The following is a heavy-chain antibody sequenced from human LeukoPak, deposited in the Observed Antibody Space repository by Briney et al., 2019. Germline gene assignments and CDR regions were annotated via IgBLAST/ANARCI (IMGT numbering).Heavy chain of an antibody. J-gene: IGHJ6*04. D-gene: IGHD2-15*01. CDR1: GGSISSYY. Sequence: SETLSLTCTVSGGSISSYYWSWIRQPAGKGLEWIGRIYSSGSTNYKPSLKSRVTMSVDTSKNQFSLKLSSVTAADTAVYYCARGLSKYCSGGRCNRGVIVWGKGTTVTVSS. CDR2: IYSSGST. V-gene: IGHV4-4*07. CDR3: ARGLSKYCSGGRCNRGVIV.